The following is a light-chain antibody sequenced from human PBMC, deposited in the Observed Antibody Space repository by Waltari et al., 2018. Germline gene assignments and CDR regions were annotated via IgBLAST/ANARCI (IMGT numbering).Light chain of an antibody. Sequence: DIVMTQSPDSLAVSLGERATINCKYTPSVLYSSNNKNYLTWYQQKPGQPPKLLIYWASTRESGVPDRFSGSGSGTDFTLTISSLQAEDVAVYYCQQYYSSPPTFGQGTKVEI. V-gene: IGKV4-1*01. CDR1: PSVLYSSNNKNY. CDR3: QQYYSSPPT. J-gene: IGKJ1*01. CDR2: WAS.